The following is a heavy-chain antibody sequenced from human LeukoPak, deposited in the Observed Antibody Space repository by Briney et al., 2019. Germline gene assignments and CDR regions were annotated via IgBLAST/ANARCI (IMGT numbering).Heavy chain of an antibody. V-gene: IGHV3-33*08. Sequence: EASLRLSCAASGLSINSYPMIWVRQAPGKGLEWVAVIWHDGSNKYYADFVKGRFTISRDNSKNTLYLRRNSLRAEDTAVYYCARGDYYDSSGYSQYFQHWGQGTLVTVSS. CDR3: ARGDYYDSSGYSQYFQH. CDR1: GLSINSYP. CDR2: IWHDGSNK. D-gene: IGHD3-22*01. J-gene: IGHJ1*01.